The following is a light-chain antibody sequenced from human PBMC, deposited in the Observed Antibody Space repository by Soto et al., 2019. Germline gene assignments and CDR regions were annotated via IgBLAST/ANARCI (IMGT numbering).Light chain of an antibody. CDR2: DVT. Sequence: QSALTQPASVSGSPGQSITISCTGTSSDVGDNNCVSWYQQHPGKAPKLMIYDVTHRPSGISNRFSGSKSGNTASLTISGLQAEDEADYYCSSYTSSSTLYVFGTGTKVTVL. V-gene: IGLV2-14*01. CDR3: SSYTSSSTLYV. CDR1: SSDVGDNNC. J-gene: IGLJ1*01.